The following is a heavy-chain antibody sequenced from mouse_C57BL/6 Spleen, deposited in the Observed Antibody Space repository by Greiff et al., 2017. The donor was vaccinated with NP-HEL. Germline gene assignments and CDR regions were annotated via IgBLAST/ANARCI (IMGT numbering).Heavy chain of an antibody. V-gene: IGHV1-82*01. CDR3: ARAYYGSSYVDYAMDY. D-gene: IGHD1-1*01. CDR2: IYPGDGDT. Sequence: QVQLQQSGPELVKPGASVKISCKASGYAFSSSWMNWVKQRPGKGLEWIGRIYPGDGDTNYNGKFKGKATLTADKSSSTAYMQLSSLTSEDSAVYCCARAYYGSSYVDYAMDYWGQGTSVTVSS. J-gene: IGHJ4*01. CDR1: GYAFSSSW.